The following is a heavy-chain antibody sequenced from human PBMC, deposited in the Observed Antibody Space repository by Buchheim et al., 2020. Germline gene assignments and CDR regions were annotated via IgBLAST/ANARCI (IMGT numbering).Heavy chain of an antibody. Sequence: QVQLQESGPGLVKPSQTLSLTCTVSGGSFSSGNYYWSWIRQPAGKGLEWIGRIYARGSTNYKPSLKSRVTISLDTSKNLFSLNLTSVTAAYTSVYYCARDDCRTTSCYFWSRWFDPWGQGTL. CDR3: ARDDCRTTSCYFWSRWFDP. J-gene: IGHJ5*02. D-gene: IGHD2-2*01. CDR2: IYARGST. CDR1: GGSFSSGNYY. V-gene: IGHV4-61*02.